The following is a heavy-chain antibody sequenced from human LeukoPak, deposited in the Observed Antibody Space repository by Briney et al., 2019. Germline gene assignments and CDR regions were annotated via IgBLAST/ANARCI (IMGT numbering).Heavy chain of an antibody. D-gene: IGHD4/OR15-4a*01. CDR2: IYYSGST. V-gene: IGHV4-59*08. Sequence: SETLSLTCTVSGGSISSYYWSWLRQPPGKGLEWIGYIYYSGSTNYNPSLKRRVAVSVDTSRGQVSLKLSSVTAAYTAVYYCARRVPYFDYWGRGTRVTVSS. CDR1: GGSISSYY. CDR3: ARRVPYFDY. J-gene: IGHJ4*02.